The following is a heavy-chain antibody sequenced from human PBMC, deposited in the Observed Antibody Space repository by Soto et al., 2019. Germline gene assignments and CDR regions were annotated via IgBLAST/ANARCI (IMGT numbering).Heavy chain of an antibody. CDR3: ARGLLAVAPKAHKNSRAYYFDY. J-gene: IGHJ4*02. CDR1: GYTFTSYD. Sequence: ASVKVSCKASGYTFTSYDINWVRQATGQGLEWMGWMNPNSGNTGYAQKFQGRVTMTRNTSISTAYMELSSLRSEDTAVYYCARGLLAVAPKAHKNSRAYYFDYWGQGTLVTVSS. D-gene: IGHD6-19*01. CDR2: MNPNSGNT. V-gene: IGHV1-8*01.